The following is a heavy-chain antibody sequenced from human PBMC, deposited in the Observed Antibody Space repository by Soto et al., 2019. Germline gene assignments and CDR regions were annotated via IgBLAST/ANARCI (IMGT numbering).Heavy chain of an antibody. CDR3: GRLINDPLLXYMYFDL. V-gene: IGHV4-4*02. CDR2: IFHDGTA. J-gene: IGHJ4*02. D-gene: IGHD1-26*01. CDR1: GVSISSCNW. Sequence: SETLASTCTVSGVSISSCNWWTWVRQSPQMVLEYIGEIFHDGTANYYPSFERRVAISVDTSNNQFSLKLTSVTAADTAYVFGGRLINDPLLXYMYFDLWGEGSWVNVSP.